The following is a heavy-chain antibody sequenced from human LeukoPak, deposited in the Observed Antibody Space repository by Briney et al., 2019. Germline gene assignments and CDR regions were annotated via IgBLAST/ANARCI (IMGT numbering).Heavy chain of an antibody. D-gene: IGHD2-2*02. CDR2: IYTSGSS. V-gene: IGHV4-4*09. Sequence: SETLSLTCTVSGGSISSYYWSWIRQPPGKGLEWIGYIYTSGSSNYNPSLKSRVTISVDTSKNQFSLKLSSVTAADTAVYYCARLNAGDCSSTSCYMIDRYYFDYWGQGTLVTVSS. J-gene: IGHJ4*02. CDR3: ARLNAGDCSSTSCYMIDRYYFDY. CDR1: GGSISSYY.